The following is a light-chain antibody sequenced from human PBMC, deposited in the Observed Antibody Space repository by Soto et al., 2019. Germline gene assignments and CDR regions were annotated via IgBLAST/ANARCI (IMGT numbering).Light chain of an antibody. V-gene: IGKV1-5*03. CDR2: EAS. CDR1: QSINNW. Sequence: DIQMTQSPSTLSASVGDRVTITCRASQSINNWLAWYQQKPGKAPKLLIYEASSLLSGVPSRFSGSGSGTEFTLTISSLQPDDFADYYCQQYDSESSTFGQGTKL. CDR3: QQYDSESST. J-gene: IGKJ2*01.